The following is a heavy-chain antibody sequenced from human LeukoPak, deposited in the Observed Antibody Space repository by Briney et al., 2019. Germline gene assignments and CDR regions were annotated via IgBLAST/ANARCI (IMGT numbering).Heavy chain of an antibody. CDR1: GGSISSSSSY. CDR2: IYYSGSS. V-gene: IGHV4-39*07. J-gene: IGHJ5*02. Sequence: SETLSLTCSVSGGSISSSSSYWGWIRQPPGKGLEWIGSIYYSGSSFDNPALKSRVTISVDTSKNQFSLKLSSVTAADTAVYYCARGGRGLHRNWFDPWGQGTLVTVSS. CDR3: ARGGRGLHRNWFDP. D-gene: IGHD2-15*01.